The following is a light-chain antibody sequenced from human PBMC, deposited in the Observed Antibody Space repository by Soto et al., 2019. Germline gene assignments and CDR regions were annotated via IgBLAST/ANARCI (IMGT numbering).Light chain of an antibody. J-gene: IGLJ2*01. CDR2: GST. Sequence: QSVLTQPPSVSGAPGQRVTISCTGSSSNIGAGYDVHWYQQFPGTAPKLLLYGSTNRPSGVPDRFSGSKSGTSASLAIAGLQTEDEADYYCQSYDSSLSAVVFGGGNKLTVL. V-gene: IGLV1-40*01. CDR3: QSYDSSLSAVV. CDR1: SSNIGAGYD.